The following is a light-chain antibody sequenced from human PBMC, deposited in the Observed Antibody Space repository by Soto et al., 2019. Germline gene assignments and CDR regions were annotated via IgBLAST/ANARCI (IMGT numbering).Light chain of an antibody. Sequence: DIQMTQSPSTLSASVGDRVTITCRASQSISSWLAWYHQKPGKAPKLLIYKASSLESGVPSRFSGSGSGTEFTLTISSLQPDDFATYDCQQYNSYPWTFGQGTKVQI. J-gene: IGKJ1*01. CDR1: QSISSW. V-gene: IGKV1-5*03. CDR2: KAS. CDR3: QQYNSYPWT.